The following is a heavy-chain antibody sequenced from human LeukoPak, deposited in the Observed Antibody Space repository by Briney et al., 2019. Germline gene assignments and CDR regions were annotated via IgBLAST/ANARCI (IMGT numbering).Heavy chain of an antibody. J-gene: IGHJ4*02. CDR1: GFTFSDYY. D-gene: IGHD3-22*01. Sequence: GGSLRLSCAASGFTFSDYYMSWIRQAPGKGLEWVSVIYRSGSTFYADSVKGRFTISRDNSKNTLFLLMNSLRAEDTAVYYCARDDTMIAGNDYWGQGTLVTVSS. CDR3: ARDDTMIAGNDY. CDR2: IYRSGST. V-gene: IGHV3-66*01.